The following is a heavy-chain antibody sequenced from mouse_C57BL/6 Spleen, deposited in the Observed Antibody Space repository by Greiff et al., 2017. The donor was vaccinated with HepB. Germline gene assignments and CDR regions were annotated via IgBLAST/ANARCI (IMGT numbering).Heavy chain of an antibody. D-gene: IGHD1-1*01. Sequence: EVKLMESGGGLVKPGGSLKLSCAASGFTFSDYGMHWVRQAPEKGLEWVAYISSGSSTIYYADTVKGRFTISRDNAKNTLFLQMTSLRSEDTAMYYCAKPYYYGSSPYFDVWGTGTTVTVSS. CDR3: AKPYYYGSSPYFDV. J-gene: IGHJ1*03. CDR1: GFTFSDYG. CDR2: ISSGSSTI. V-gene: IGHV5-17*01.